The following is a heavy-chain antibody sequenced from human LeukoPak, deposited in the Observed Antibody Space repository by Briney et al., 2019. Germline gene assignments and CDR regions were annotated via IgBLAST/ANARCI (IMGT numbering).Heavy chain of an antibody. CDR1: GEYFSTYY. J-gene: IGHJ4*02. Sequence: SETLSLTCALYGEYFSTYYYSWIRQPPGKGLEWIGEINHSGSTNYNPSLKSRLTISVDMSKKQFFLRLSSVTAADTAMYYCARPGLAYCGGDCYSSDGYYFDYWGQGTLVTVSS. V-gene: IGHV4-34*01. CDR3: ARPGLAYCGGDCYSSDGYYFDY. CDR2: INHSGST. D-gene: IGHD2-21*01.